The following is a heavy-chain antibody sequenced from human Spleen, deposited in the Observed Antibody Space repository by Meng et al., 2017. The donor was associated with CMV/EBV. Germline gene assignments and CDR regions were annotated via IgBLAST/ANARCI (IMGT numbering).Heavy chain of an antibody. Sequence: YYWSWIRQPPGKGLEWIGEINHSGSTNNDPSLKSRVTISVDTSKNQFSLKLSSVTAADTAVYYCARGRSGYGPFTIFGVVIDRYFDYWGQGTLVTVSS. CDR1: YY. D-gene: IGHD3-3*01. CDR2: INHSGST. V-gene: IGHV4-34*01. CDR3: ARGRSGYGPFTIFGVVIDRYFDY. J-gene: IGHJ4*02.